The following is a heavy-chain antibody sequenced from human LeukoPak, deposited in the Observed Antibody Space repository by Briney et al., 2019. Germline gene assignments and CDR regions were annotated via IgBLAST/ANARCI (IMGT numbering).Heavy chain of an antibody. D-gene: IGHD3-3*01. CDR1: GFTFSSYW. V-gene: IGHV3-7*01. CDR3: ARCRVLRDRGYYSYYYYYGMDV. CDR2: IKQDGSEK. J-gene: IGHJ6*02. Sequence: GGSLRLSCAASGFTFSSYWMSWVRQAPGKGLEWVANIKQDGSEKYYVDSVKGRFTISRDNAKNPLYLQMNSLRAEDTAVYYCARCRVLRDRGYYSYYYYYGMDVWGQGTTVTVSS.